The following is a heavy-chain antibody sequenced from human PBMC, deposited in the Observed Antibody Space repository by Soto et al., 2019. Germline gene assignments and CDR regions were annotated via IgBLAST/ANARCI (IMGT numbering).Heavy chain of an antibody. V-gene: IGHV1-46*01. CDR1: GYTFTSYY. Sequence: ASVKVSCKASGYTFTSYYMHWVRQAPGQGLEWMGIINPSGGSTSYAQKFQGRVTMTRDTSTSTVYMGLSSLRSEDTAVYYCASSAVALDAYNWLDPWGQGTLVTVSS. CDR2: INPSGGST. CDR3: ASSAVALDAYNWLDP. D-gene: IGHD6-19*01. J-gene: IGHJ5*02.